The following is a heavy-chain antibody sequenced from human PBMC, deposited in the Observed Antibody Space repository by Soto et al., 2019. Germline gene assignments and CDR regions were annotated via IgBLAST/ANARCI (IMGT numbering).Heavy chain of an antibody. CDR1: AFSLSSYG. V-gene: IGHV3-30*03. CDR2: ISHDATSE. Sequence: PGGSLRLSCAASAFSLSSYGFHWVRQSPGKGLEWVAFISHDATSEHYIDSVKGRFTISRNPARGTLFLQLDSLRVQDTAMYYCVFGWWNQYFFDYWGQEIPVTVSS. CDR3: VFGWWNQYFFDY. J-gene: IGHJ4*02. D-gene: IGHD2-8*02.